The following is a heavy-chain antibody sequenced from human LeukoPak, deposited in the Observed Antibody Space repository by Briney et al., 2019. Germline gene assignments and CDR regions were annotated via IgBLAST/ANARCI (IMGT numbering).Heavy chain of an antibody. CDR2: IRHDETSK. V-gene: IGHV3-30*02. CDR1: GFTFSAYN. J-gene: IGHJ4*02. CDR3: VKDYGSGTCALDS. Sequence: PGGSLRLSCAASGFTFSAYNIHWVRQAPGKGLEWVAFIRHDETSKYYIDSVKGRFTISRDNSKNTLYLQMNSLRPEDTAVYYCVKDYGSGTCALDSWGQGALVTVSS. D-gene: IGHD3-10*01.